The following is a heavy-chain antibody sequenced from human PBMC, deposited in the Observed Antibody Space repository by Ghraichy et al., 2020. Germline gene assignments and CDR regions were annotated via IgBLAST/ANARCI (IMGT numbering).Heavy chain of an antibody. CDR2: ISKSGRHT. Sequence: GGSLRLSCSTSGFDFITHALGWVRQSPGKGLEWISTISKSGRHTYYAESVKDRFLVSRDNSTNTLSLQMNALTGDDAAVYFCVKCPFEITAYFDFWGQGTLVAVS. CDR1: GFDFITHA. D-gene: IGHD3-16*01. CDR3: VKCPFEITAYFDF. V-gene: IGHV3-23*01. J-gene: IGHJ4*02.